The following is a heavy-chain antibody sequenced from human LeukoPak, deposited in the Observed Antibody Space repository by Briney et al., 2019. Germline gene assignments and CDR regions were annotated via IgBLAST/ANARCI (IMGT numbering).Heavy chain of an antibody. CDR1: GYSISSGYY. Sequence: PSETLSLTCTVSGYSISSGYYWGWIRQPPGKGLEWIGSIYYSGSTYYNPSLKSRVTISVDTSKNQFSLKLSSVTAADTAVYYCASLDILTGYYTDLNFDYWGQGTLVTVSS. V-gene: IGHV4-38-2*02. D-gene: IGHD3-9*01. CDR3: ASLDILTGYYTDLNFDY. J-gene: IGHJ4*02. CDR2: IYYSGST.